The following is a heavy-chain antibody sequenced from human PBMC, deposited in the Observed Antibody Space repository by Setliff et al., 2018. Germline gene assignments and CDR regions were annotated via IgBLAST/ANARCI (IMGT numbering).Heavy chain of an antibody. CDR3: AREVLSTVVAWDY. Sequence: ASVKVSCKASGYTFTGYYFHWVRQAPGQGLEWMGWINPNSGDTTFAQKFQGRVTITRDTSNSTDYMDLSRLTSDDTAVYYCAREVLSTVVAWDYWGQGTLVTVSS. D-gene: IGHD4-17*01. J-gene: IGHJ4*02. CDR1: GYTFTGYY. CDR2: INPNSGDT. V-gene: IGHV1-2*02.